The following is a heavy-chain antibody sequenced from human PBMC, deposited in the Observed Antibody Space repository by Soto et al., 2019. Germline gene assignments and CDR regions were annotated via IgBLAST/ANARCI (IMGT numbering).Heavy chain of an antibody. CDR3: FRGGVTSRTFDY. Sequence: GESLKISCKASGYIIKNYWIGWVRQMPGQGLEWMGIIFPDDSDTRYSPSFQGHVTISVDKSISTAYVQWSGLKASDSAIYYCFRGGVTSRTFDYWGQGTLVTVSS. CDR1: GYIIKNYW. V-gene: IGHV5-51*01. J-gene: IGHJ4*02. D-gene: IGHD3-16*01. CDR2: IFPDDSDT.